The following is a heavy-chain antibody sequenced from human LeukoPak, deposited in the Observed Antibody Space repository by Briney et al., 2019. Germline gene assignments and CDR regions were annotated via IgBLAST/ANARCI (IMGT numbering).Heavy chain of an antibody. CDR3: AREFNWGESWYFDL. CDR1: GYTFTGYY. CDR2: INPNSGGT. D-gene: IGHD7-27*01. J-gene: IGHJ2*01. V-gene: IGHV1-2*02. Sequence: ASVKVCCKASGYTFTGYYMHWVRQAPGQGLEWMGWINPNSGGTNYAQKFQGRVTMTRDTSISTAYMELSRLRSDDTAVYYCAREFNWGESWYFDLWGRGTLVTVSS.